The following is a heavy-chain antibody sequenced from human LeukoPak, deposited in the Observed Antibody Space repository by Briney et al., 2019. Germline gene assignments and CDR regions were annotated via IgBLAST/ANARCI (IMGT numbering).Heavy chain of an antibody. CDR1: GGSISSYH. J-gene: IGHJ4*02. CDR3: ARDQYYYDSSGYYSFDY. D-gene: IGHD3-22*01. V-gene: IGHV4-4*07. Sequence: SETLSLTCTVSGGSISSYHWSWIRQPAGKGLEWIGRIHTSGSTNYNPSLKSRVTMSVDTSKNQFSLKLSSVTAADTAVYYCARDQYYYDSSGYYSFDYWGQGTLVTVSS. CDR2: IHTSGST.